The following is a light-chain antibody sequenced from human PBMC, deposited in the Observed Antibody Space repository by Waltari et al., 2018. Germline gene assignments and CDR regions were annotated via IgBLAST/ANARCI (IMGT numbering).Light chain of an antibody. Sequence: LTQSPRTLSLYPGERATLSCRASQNIGTYLVWYQQKPGQPPRLLMYAASRRATGVPDRFSGSGSGTDFSLTISRLEPEDFAVYYCQNHERLPATFGQGTRVEIK. CDR1: QNIGTY. CDR2: AAS. J-gene: IGKJ1*01. CDR3: QNHERLPAT. V-gene: IGKV3-20*01.